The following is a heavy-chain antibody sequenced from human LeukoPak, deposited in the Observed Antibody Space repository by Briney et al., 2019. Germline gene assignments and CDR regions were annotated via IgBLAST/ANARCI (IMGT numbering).Heavy chain of an antibody. CDR3: ASSYCYGLGSYYNVRSDY. CDR1: GYSFTSYW. J-gene: IGHJ4*02. D-gene: IGHD3-10*01. CDR2: IYPGDSDT. V-gene: IGHV5-51*01. Sequence: GESLEISCEGSGYSFTSYWIAWVRQMPGKGLEWMGIIYPGDSDTKYSPSFQGQVTISADKSISTAYLQWSSLKSSDTAMYYCASSYCYGLGSYYNVRSDYWGQRTLVTVSS.